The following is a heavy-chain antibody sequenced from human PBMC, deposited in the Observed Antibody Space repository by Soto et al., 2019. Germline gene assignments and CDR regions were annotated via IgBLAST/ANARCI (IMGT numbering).Heavy chain of an antibody. Sequence: EVQLVESGGGLVQPGGSLRLSCAASGFTFSTYDMHWVRQDTGKGLEGVSGAGTTGDTYYPDSVNGRFTLSRENAKNSLYLQMNRLRAEDTAVYYCARYRLRADGYWDFDLWGRGTLVTVSS. J-gene: IGHJ2*01. CDR1: GFTFSTYD. CDR3: ARYRLRADGYWDFDL. CDR2: AGTTGDT. D-gene: IGHD1-26*01. V-gene: IGHV3-13*01.